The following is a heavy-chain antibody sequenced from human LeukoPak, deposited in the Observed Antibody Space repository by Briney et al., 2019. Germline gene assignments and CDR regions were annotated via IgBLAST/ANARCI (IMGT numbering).Heavy chain of an antibody. V-gene: IGHV4-39*07. D-gene: IGHD1-26*01. Sequence: PSETLSLTCTVSGGSISSSSYYWGWIRQPPGKGLEWIGSIYYSGSTYYNPSLKSRVTISVDTSKNQFSLKLSSVTAADTAVYYCARDRRWELLGGPDFDYWGQGTLVTVSS. CDR1: GGSISSSSYY. CDR2: IYYSGST. J-gene: IGHJ4*02. CDR3: ARDRRWELLGGPDFDY.